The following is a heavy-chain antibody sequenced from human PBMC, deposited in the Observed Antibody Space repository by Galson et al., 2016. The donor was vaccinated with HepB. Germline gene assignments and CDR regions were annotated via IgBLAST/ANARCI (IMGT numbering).Heavy chain of an antibody. J-gene: IGHJ3*02. CDR3: ASQGPNTKDRYSSWDNDAYYI. Sequence: QSGAEVKKPGESLTISCKGSGYIFSTYWIGWVRQMPGKGLEWMGIIYPRDSNTRYSPSFRGQVTMSADKSISTAYLKWSSLKASDTATYYCASQGPNTKDRYSSWDNDAYYIWGQGTMLTVSS. CDR1: GYIFSTYW. D-gene: IGHD1-14*01. CDR2: IYPRDSNT. V-gene: IGHV5-51*01.